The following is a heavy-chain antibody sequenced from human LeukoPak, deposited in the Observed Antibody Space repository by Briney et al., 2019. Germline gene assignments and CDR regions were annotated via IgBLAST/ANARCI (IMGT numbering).Heavy chain of an antibody. CDR2: ISSSGNTI. CDR1: GFTFSDYY. J-gene: IGHJ4*02. V-gene: IGHV3-11*01. CDR3: ARPKYSSSWQIFDY. Sequence: PGGSPRLSCAASGFTFSDYYMSWIRQAPGKGLEWVSYISSSGNTIYYADSVKGRFTISRDNAKNSLYLQMNSLRAEDTAVYYCARPKYSSSWQIFDYWGQGTLVTASS. D-gene: IGHD6-13*01.